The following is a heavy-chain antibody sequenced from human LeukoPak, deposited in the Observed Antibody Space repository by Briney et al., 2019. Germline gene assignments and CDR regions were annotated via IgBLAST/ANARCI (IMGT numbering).Heavy chain of an antibody. V-gene: IGHV4-30-4*08. D-gene: IGHD3-3*01. CDR3: ARVANKYALGWSLFDP. J-gene: IGHJ5*02. Sequence: PSQTLSLTCTVSGGSISSGDYYWSWIRQPPGKGLEWIGYIYYSGSTYYNPSLKSRVTISVDTSKNQFSLKLSSVTAADTAVYYCARVANKYALGWSLFDPWGQGTLVTVSS. CDR2: IYYSGST. CDR1: GGSISSGDYY.